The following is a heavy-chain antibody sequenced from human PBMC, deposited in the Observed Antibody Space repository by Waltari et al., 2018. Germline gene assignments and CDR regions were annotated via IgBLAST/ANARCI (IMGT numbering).Heavy chain of an antibody. J-gene: IGHJ4*02. V-gene: IGHV4-38-2*02. CDR2: IYHSGNT. CDR1: GYSITSGYY. D-gene: IGHD6-13*01. Sequence: QVQLQESGPGLVKPSETLSLTCPVSGYSITSGYYWGCIGQPPGKGLEWIGSIYHSGNTYYNPSLKGRLTISVDTSKNQFSLRLSSVTAADTAVYYCARAPMSGAATGTFDFWGLGSLVTVSP. CDR3: ARAPMSGAATGTFDF.